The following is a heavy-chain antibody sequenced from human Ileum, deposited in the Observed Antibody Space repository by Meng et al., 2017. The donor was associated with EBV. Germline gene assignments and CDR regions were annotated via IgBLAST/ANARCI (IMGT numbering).Heavy chain of an antibody. CDR3: ARLVKSGYDYWYFDY. CDR2: IFYTGNT. J-gene: IGHJ4*02. D-gene: IGHD5-12*01. Sequence: HLRLTEPGPGLVKPSETLSFTCGVSYGSFTSRDYYWGWIRQPPGGGLEWIGNIFYTGNTYYNPSLKSRVTISVDTSKSQFSLKLSSVTAADTSVYYCARLVKSGYDYWYFDYWGQGTLVTVSS. CDR1: YGSFTSRDYY. V-gene: IGHV4-39*01.